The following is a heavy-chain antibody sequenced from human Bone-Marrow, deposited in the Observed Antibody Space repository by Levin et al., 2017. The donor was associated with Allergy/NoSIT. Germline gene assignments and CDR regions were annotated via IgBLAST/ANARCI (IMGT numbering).Heavy chain of an antibody. CDR1: GFTFSTYN. CDR2: LSGSGDYV. CDR3: ARDGPNRVTYFDS. V-gene: IGHV3-21*01. D-gene: IGHD2-21*02. Sequence: GGSLRLSCTASGFTFSTYNMNWVRQAPGKGLEWVSSLSGSGDYVYHSDSVKGRFTIFRNNAKNSLYLQMNSLRADDTAVYYCARDGPNRVTYFDSWGQGTLVTVSS. J-gene: IGHJ4*02.